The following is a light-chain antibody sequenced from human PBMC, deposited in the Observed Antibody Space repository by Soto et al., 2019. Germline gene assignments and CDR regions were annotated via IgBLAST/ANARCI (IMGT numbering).Light chain of an antibody. CDR2: STN. CDR3: AAWDDSLNGEVV. V-gene: IGLV1-44*01. CDR1: SSNIGSNS. Sequence: QSVLTQPPSASGTPGQRVTISCSGSSSNIGSNSVNWYQQLPGTAPKLLIYSTNQRPSGVPDRFSGSKSDTSASLAISGLQSEDEADYYCAAWDDSLNGEVVFGGGTKFTVL. J-gene: IGLJ3*02.